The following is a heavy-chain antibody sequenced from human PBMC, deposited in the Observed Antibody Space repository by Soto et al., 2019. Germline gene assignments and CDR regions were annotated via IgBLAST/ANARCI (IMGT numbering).Heavy chain of an antibody. CDR3: ARDVSWRGELY. D-gene: IGHD1-7*01. J-gene: IGHJ4*01. Sequence: EVQLVESGGGLVQPGGSLRLSCAASGFTFSNSWMHWVRQVPGKGLLWVSRIGTDGTDTKYADSVKVRFTISRDNAKNTLYLQMNSHRAEDTAVYYCARDVSWRGELYLGQGALVTVSS. CDR2: IGTDGTDT. V-gene: IGHV3-74*03. CDR1: GFTFSNSW.